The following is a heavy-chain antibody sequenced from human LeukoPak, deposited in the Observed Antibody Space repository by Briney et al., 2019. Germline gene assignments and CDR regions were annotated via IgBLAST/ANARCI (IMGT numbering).Heavy chain of an antibody. D-gene: IGHD6-19*01. V-gene: IGHV1-46*01. J-gene: IGHJ4*02. CDR3: ARGIVVANFDY. Sequence: ASVTVSCTASGYTFTSYYMHWVRQAPGQGREWMGIINPSGGSTSYAQKFQGRVTMTRDTSTSTVYMELSSLRSEDTAVYFCARGIVVANFDYWGQGTLVTVSS. CDR1: GYTFTSYY. CDR2: INPSGGST.